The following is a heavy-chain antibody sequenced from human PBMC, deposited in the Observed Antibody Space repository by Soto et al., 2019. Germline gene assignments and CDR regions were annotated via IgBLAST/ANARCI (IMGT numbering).Heavy chain of an antibody. V-gene: IGHV4-59*01. D-gene: IGHD2-8*01. CDR3: ATVEGAPRMNGDYYYYGLDV. CDR2: IFYGGST. CDR1: GGSISSYY. J-gene: IGHJ6*02. Sequence: SETLSLTCPVSGGSISSYYWSWIRQPPGKGLDLIGYIFYGGSTNYSPSLQSRVTISLNQSKSHCYMTLSTVTVGYTAVYYCATVEGAPRMNGDYYYYGLDVRGQRNKVTVSS.